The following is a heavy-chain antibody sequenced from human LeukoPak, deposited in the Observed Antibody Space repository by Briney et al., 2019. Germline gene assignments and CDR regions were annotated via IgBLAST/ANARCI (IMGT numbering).Heavy chain of an antibody. CDR2: IKKDGSET. CDR3: ARAIGIWSGYSY. Sequence: GGSLRLSCAASGFTFNDYWMSWVRQAPGKGLEWVADIKKDGSETHYVDSVRGRFTISRDNAKNSLYLQMNSLRVEDTAVYYCARAIGIWSGYSYWGQGTLVTVSS. J-gene: IGHJ4*02. V-gene: IGHV3-7*04. CDR1: GFTFNDYW. D-gene: IGHD3-3*01.